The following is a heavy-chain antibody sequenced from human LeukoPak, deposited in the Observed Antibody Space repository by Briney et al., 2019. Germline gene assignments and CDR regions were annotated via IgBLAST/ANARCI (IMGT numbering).Heavy chain of an antibody. V-gene: IGHV3-30*04. Sequence: GGSLRLSCAASGFTFSSYAMHWVRQAPGKGLEWVAVISYDGSNKYYADSVKGRFTISRDNSKNTLYLQMNSLRAEDTAVYYCAKLDSSGLNDYWGQGTLVTVSS. D-gene: IGHD3-22*01. CDR3: AKLDSSGLNDY. CDR1: GFTFSSYA. CDR2: ISYDGSNK. J-gene: IGHJ4*02.